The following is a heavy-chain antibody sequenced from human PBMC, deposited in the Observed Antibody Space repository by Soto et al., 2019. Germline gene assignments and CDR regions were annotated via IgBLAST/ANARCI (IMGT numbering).Heavy chain of an antibody. CDR3: ARVQCSAGSCLDGLDV. CDR1: GHSVFSCGAA. Sequence: QAPSLTFSISGHSVFSCGAARNWLKQSPSRGLEWVGMRHYRSRWFYDYAAFVESRVNISPDTPRNQFSLQLSSVPPEDTAVYFCARVQCSAGSCLDGLDVWGQGTTVTVSS. V-gene: IGHV6-1*01. J-gene: IGHJ6*02. CDR2: RHYRSRWFY. D-gene: IGHD2-15*01.